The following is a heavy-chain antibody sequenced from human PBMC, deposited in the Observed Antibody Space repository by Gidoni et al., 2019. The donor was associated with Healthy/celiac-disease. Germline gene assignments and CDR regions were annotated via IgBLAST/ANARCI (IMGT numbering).Heavy chain of an antibody. V-gene: IGHV3-33*01. CDR3: ARDRVPSSSWSLGGYGMDV. CDR1: GFTFSSYG. D-gene: IGHD6-13*01. CDR2: IWYDGSNK. J-gene: IGHJ6*02. Sequence: QVQLVESGGGVVQPGRSLRLSCAASGFTFSSYGLHWVRQAPGKGLEWVAVIWYDGSNKYYADSVKGRFTISRDNSKNTLYLQMNSLRAEDTAVYYCARDRVPSSSWSLGGYGMDVWGQGTTVTVSS.